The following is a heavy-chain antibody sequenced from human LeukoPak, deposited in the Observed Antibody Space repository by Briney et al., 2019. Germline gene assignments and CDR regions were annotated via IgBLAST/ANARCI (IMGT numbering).Heavy chain of an antibody. V-gene: IGHV4-4*07. Sequence: SETLSLTCTVSGGSISSYYWSWIRQPAGKGLEWIGRIYTSGSTNYNPSLKSRVTISVDTSKNQFSLKLSSVTAADTAVYYCARVRQNLYYYYYYMDVWGKGTTVTVSS. CDR1: GGSISSYY. CDR3: ARVRQNLYYYYYYMDV. CDR2: IYTSGST. J-gene: IGHJ6*03. D-gene: IGHD1-14*01.